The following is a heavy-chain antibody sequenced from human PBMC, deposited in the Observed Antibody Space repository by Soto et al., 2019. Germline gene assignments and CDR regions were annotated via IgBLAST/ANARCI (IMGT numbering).Heavy chain of an antibody. J-gene: IGHJ5*02. CDR2: IYYSGST. CDR1: GGSISSGDYY. D-gene: IGHD1-26*01. Sequence: PSETLSLTCTVSGGSISSGDYYWSWIRQPPGKGLEWIGYIYYSGSTYYNPSLKSRVTISVDTSKNQFSLKLSSVTAADTALYYCARAMGIGWFDPWGQGTLVTVSS. CDR3: ARAMGIGWFDP. V-gene: IGHV4-30-4*01.